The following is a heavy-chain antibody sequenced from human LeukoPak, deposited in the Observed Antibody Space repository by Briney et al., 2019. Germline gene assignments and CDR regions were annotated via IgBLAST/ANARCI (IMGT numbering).Heavy chain of an antibody. J-gene: IGHJ6*02. D-gene: IGHD6-13*01. V-gene: IGHV3-48*01. Sequence: GGSLRLSCAASGFTFGSYSTNWVRQAPGKGLEWVSYISSSSSTIYYADSVKGRFTISRDNAKNSLYLQMNSLRAEDTAVYYCARIHSSSWYGESGYGMDVWGQGTTVTVSS. CDR2: ISSSSSTI. CDR3: ARIHSSSWYGESGYGMDV. CDR1: GFTFGSYS.